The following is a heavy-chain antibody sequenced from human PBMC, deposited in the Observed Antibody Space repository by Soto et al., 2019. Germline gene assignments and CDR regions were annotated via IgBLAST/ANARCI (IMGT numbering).Heavy chain of an antibody. CDR2: INAGNGNT. Sequence: ASVKVSCKASGYTFTTYTIHWVRQAPGQGLEWMGWINAGNGNTKYSQKFQGRVTITRDTSATTAYMELSSLRSEDTAVYYYATESGSSGYEGGLDLWGHGTLVTV. CDR1: GYTFTTYT. J-gene: IGHJ5*02. D-gene: IGHD3-22*01. V-gene: IGHV1-3*01. CDR3: ATESGSSGYEGGLDL.